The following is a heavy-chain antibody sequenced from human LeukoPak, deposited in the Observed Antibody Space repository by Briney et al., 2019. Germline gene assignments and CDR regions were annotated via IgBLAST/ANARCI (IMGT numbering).Heavy chain of an antibody. D-gene: IGHD3-16*01. V-gene: IGHV1-69*13. J-gene: IGHJ4*02. Sequence: ASVKVSCRASGGTFSSYAISWVRQAPGQGLEWMGGIIPIFGTANYAQKFQGRVTITADESTSTAYMELSSLRSEDTAVYYCASPGVSFGGYVGPYYFDYWGQGTLVTVSS. CDR1: GGTFSSYA. CDR2: IIPIFGTA. CDR3: ASPGVSFGGYVGPYYFDY.